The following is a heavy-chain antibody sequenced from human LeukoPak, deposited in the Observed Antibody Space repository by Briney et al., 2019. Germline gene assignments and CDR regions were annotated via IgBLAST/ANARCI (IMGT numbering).Heavy chain of an antibody. D-gene: IGHD6-19*01. Sequence: SETLSLTCTVSGGSISSSSYYWGWIRQPPGKGLEWIGSIYYSGSTYYNPSLKSRVTISVDTSKNQFSLKLSSVTAADTAEYYCATMEWPRGGSGWTSDYWGQGTLVTVSS. CDR2: IYYSGST. CDR1: GGSISSSSYY. V-gene: IGHV4-39*01. J-gene: IGHJ4*02. CDR3: ATMEWPRGGSGWTSDY.